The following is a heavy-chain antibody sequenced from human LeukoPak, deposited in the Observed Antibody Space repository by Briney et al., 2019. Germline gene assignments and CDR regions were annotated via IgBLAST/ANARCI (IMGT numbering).Heavy chain of an antibody. CDR1: GGTFSSYA. V-gene: IGHV1-69*05. J-gene: IGHJ4*02. Sequence: SVKVSCKASGGTFSSYAISWVRQAPGQGLEWMGRIIPIFGTANYAQKFQGRVTITTDESTSTAYMELSSLRSEDTAVYYCARSNPMDYGSFDYWGQGTPVTVSS. CDR3: ARSNPMDYGSFDY. CDR2: IIPIFGTA. D-gene: IGHD3-16*01.